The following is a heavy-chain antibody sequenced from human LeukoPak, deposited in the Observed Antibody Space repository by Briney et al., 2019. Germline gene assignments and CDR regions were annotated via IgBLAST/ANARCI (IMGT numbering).Heavy chain of an antibody. Sequence: GGSLRLSCATSGFTFSSYWMHWVRQAPGKGLAWVSRSKSDGSTINYADSVKGRFTISRDNAKNTLYLQMDDLRVEDTAVYYCTRETVVPPTASLGYWGLGILVTVSS. CDR1: GFTFSSYW. CDR3: TRETVVPPTASLGY. D-gene: IGHD2-2*01. CDR2: SKSDGSTI. V-gene: IGHV3-74*01. J-gene: IGHJ4*02.